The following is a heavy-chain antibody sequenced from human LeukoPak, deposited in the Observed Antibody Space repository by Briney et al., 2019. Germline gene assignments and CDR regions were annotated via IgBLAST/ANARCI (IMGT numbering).Heavy chain of an antibody. D-gene: IGHD3-3*01. CDR3: ARHLGFTIFGVVIRAKWFDP. CDR1: GYSISSGYY. CDR2: IYHSGST. Sequence: SETLSLTCAVSGYSISSGYYWGWIRQPPGKGLEWIGSIYHSGSTYYNPSHKSRVTISVDTSKNQFSLKLSSVTAADTAVYYCARHLGFTIFGVVIRAKWFDPWGQGTLVTVSS. V-gene: IGHV4-38-2*01. J-gene: IGHJ5*02.